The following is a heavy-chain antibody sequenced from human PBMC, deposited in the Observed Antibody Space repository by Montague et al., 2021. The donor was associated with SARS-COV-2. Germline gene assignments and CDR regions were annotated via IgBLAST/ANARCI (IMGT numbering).Heavy chain of an antibody. CDR3: ARVRYYGSGASLGMDV. CDR1: GGSFSGYY. CDR2: INHSGST. V-gene: IGHV4-34*01. D-gene: IGHD3-10*01. Sequence: SETLSLTCAVYGGSFSGYYWSWIRQPPGKGLEWSGEINHSGSTNYNPSLKSRVTIAVDTSKNKFSLKLSSVIAADTAVYYCARVRYYGSGASLGMDVWGQGTTVTVSS. J-gene: IGHJ6*02.